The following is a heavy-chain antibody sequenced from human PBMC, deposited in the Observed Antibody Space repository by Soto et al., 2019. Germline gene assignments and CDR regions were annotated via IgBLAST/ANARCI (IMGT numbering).Heavy chain of an antibody. CDR1: GFTFSSYW. V-gene: IGHV3-7*05. D-gene: IGHD2-2*02. Sequence: GGSLRLSCAASGFTFSSYWMSWVRQAPGKGLEWVANIKQDGSEKYYVDSVKGRFTISRDNAKNSLYLQMTSLRAEDTAVYYCASLRLFHGVQVSSIPDYYYYGMDVWGQGTTVTVSS. CDR2: IKQDGSEK. J-gene: IGHJ6*02. CDR3: ASLRLFHGVQVSSIPDYYYYGMDV.